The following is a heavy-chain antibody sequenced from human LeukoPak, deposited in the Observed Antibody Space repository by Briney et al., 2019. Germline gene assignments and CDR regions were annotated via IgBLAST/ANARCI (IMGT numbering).Heavy chain of an antibody. D-gene: IGHD3-10*01. CDR1: GFTFSSYG. CDR2: IRYDGSNK. J-gene: IGHJ6*03. V-gene: IGHV3-30*02. CDR3: AKGSGSGSSLLKSPHYYYYYMDV. Sequence: PGGSLRLSCAASGFTFSSYGMHWVRQAPGKGLEWVAFIRYDGSNKYYADSVKGRFTISRDNSKNTLYLQMNSLRAEDTAVYYCAKGSGSGSSLLKSPHYYYYYMDVWGKGTTVTVSS.